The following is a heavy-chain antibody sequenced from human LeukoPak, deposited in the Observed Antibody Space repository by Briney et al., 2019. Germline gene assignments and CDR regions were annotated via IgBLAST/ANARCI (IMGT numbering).Heavy chain of an antibody. J-gene: IGHJ4*02. D-gene: IGHD7-27*01. CDR2: YDPENGET. CDR1: GDTLTELA. CDR3: ATFPFWAPPQNRGPGYFFHN. V-gene: IGHV1-24*01. Sequence: ASVKVSCKVSGDTLTELAMHWVRQAPGKGLEWMGGYDPENGETLYAQKFQGRVTMTEDTSTDTAYMELISLSSEDTAVYYCATFPFWAPPQNRGPGYFFHNWGQGTLVTVSS.